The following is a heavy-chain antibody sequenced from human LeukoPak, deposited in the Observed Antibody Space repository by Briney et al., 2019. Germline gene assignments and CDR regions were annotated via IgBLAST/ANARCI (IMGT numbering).Heavy chain of an antibody. CDR1: GFTFGDYA. V-gene: IGHV3-49*03. CDR2: IRSKAYGGTT. J-gene: IGHJ4*02. Sequence: GGSLRLSCTASGFTFGDYAMSWFRQAPGKGLEWVGFIRSKAYGGTTEYAASVKGRFTISRDDSKSIAYLQVNSLKTEDTAVYYCTRASIVLRYFDWLLDYWGQGTLVTVSS. D-gene: IGHD3-9*01. CDR3: TRASIVLRYFDWLLDY.